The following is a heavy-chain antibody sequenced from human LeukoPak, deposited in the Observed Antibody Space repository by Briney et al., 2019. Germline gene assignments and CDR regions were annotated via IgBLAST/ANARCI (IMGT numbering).Heavy chain of an antibody. CDR2: ISGSGGST. CDR1: GFTFSSYS. Sequence: PGGSLRLSCAASGFTFSSYSMSWVRQAPGKGLEWVSGISGSGGSTYDADSVKGRSTISRDNSKNTLYLQMNSLRAEDTAVYYCAKELGYCTSTNCYIYFDYWGQGTLVTVSS. V-gene: IGHV3-23*01. CDR3: AKELGYCTSTNCYIYFDY. D-gene: IGHD2-2*02. J-gene: IGHJ4*02.